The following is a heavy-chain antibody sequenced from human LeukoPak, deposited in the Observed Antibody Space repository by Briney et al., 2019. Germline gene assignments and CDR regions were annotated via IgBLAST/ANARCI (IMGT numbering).Heavy chain of an antibody. D-gene: IGHD2/OR15-2a*01. CDR3: ARRGLDSMAFYYYYYMDV. CDR2: IIPIFGTA. V-gene: IGHV1-69*06. CDR1: GYTFTRNG. Sequence: GASVKVSCKASGYTFTRNGISWVRQAPGQGLEWMGGIIPIFGTANYAQKFQGRVTITADKSTSTAYMELSSLRSEDTAVYYCARRGLDSMAFYYYYYMDVWGKGTTVTVSS. J-gene: IGHJ6*03.